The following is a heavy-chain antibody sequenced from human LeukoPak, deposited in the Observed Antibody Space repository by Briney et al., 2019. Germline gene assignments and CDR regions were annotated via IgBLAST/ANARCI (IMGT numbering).Heavy chain of an antibody. D-gene: IGHD3-22*01. CDR3: AKVSSFYYYYYIDV. V-gene: IGHV3-23*01. Sequence: GRSLRLSCAASGFTFSSYAMSWVRQAPGKGLEWVSAISVSGGSTYYADSVKGRFTISRDNSKNTLYLQMNSLRAEDTAVYYCAKVSSFYYYYYIDVWGKGTTVTVSS. CDR1: GFTFSSYA. CDR2: ISVSGGST. J-gene: IGHJ6*03.